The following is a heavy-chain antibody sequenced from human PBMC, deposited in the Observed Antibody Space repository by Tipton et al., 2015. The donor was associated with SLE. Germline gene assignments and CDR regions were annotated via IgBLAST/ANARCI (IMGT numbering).Heavy chain of an antibody. V-gene: IGHV1-18*01. CDR1: GYTFTSYD. D-gene: IGHD3-3*01. J-gene: IGHJ4*02. CDR2: ISGYNGNI. Sequence: QSGPEVKKPGASVKVSCKASGYTFTSYDISWVRQAPGQGLEWMGWISGYNGNINYAQKLLGRVTMTTDTSTSTAYMELRSLRSDDTAVYYCARDTSLRFLEWISIDYWGQGTLVTVSS. CDR3: ARDTSLRFLEWISIDY.